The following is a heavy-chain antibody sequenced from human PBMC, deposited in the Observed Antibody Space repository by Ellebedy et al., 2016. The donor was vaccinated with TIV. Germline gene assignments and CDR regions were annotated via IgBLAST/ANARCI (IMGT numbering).Heavy chain of an antibody. CDR3: AKDRGIAAVGYYYGMDV. J-gene: IGHJ6*02. D-gene: IGHD6-13*01. CDR1: GFTFSSYG. V-gene: IGHV3-30*02. CDR2: IRYDGSHT. Sequence: GESLKISCAASGFTFSSYGMHWVRQAPGKGLEWVAFIRYDGSHTYYADSVKGRFTISRDSSKYTLYVQMNSLRPEDTAVYYCAKDRGIAAVGYYYGMDVWGQGTTVTVSS.